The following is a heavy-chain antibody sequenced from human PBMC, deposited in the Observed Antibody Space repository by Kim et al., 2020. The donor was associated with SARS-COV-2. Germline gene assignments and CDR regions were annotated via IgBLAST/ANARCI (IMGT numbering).Heavy chain of an antibody. CDR3: ARHGYSYGSGSYSGMDV. D-gene: IGHD3-10*01. CDR2: IYYSGST. CDR1: GGSISSSYYY. J-gene: IGHJ6*02. Sequence: SETLSLTCTVSGGSISSSYYYWGWIRQPPGKGLEWIGSIYYSGSTYYNLSLKSRVTISVDTFKNQFSLKLSSVTAADTAVYYCARHGYSYGSGSYSGMDVWGQGTTVTVSS. V-gene: IGHV4-39*01.